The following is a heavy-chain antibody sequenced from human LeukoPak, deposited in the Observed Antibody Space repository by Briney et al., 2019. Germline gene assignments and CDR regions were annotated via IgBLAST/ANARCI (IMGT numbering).Heavy chain of an antibody. CDR1: GYTFTSYG. D-gene: IGHD2-21*02. CDR2: ISAYNGNT. J-gene: IGHJ3*02. CDR3: ARDCGGDCYNTDDAFDI. V-gene: IGHV1-18*01. Sequence: GASVKVSCKASGYTFTSYGISWVRQAPGQGLEWMGWISAYNGNTNYAQKLQGRATMTTDTSTSTAYMELRSLRSDDTAVYYCARDCGGDCYNTDDAFDIWGQGTMVTVSS.